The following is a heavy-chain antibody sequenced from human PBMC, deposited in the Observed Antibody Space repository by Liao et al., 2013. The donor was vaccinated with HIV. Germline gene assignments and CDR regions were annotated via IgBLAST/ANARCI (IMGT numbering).Heavy chain of an antibody. CDR1: GGSIGPYS. J-gene: IGHJ3*02. CDR2: FSSSASA. D-gene: IGHD1-1*01. CDR3: ARKPARRGAFDI. Sequence: QVQLQESGPGLVKPSDTLSLSCAVSGGSIGPYSWSWIRQPAGKGLEWIGRFSSSASASYNPSLRSRVTISVDTSRNRFSLHLNSVTAADTAVYYCARKPARRGAFDIWGQGTTVTVSS. V-gene: IGHV4-4*07.